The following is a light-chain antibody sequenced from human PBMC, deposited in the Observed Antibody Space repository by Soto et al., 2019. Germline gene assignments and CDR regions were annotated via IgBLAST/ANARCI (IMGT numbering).Light chain of an antibody. CDR3: QSTDISATYRV. Sequence: SYELTQPPSVSVSPGQTARITCSGDVLSNQYSYWYQQKPGQAPALVIYKDNERPSGIPERFSGSSSGKTVTLTISGVQAEDEADYYCQSTDISATYRVFGTGTKVTVL. J-gene: IGLJ1*01. CDR1: VLSNQY. V-gene: IGLV3-25*02. CDR2: KDN.